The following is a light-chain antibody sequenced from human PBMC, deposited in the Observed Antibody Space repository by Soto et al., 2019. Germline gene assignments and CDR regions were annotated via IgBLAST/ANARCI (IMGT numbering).Light chain of an antibody. CDR3: QQRGNWPGT. CDR1: QSIGSY. V-gene: IGKV3-11*01. J-gene: IGKJ2*01. Sequence: EIVLTQSPATLSLSPGERATLSCRASQSIGSYLAWYQQTPGQAPRLLIFDASYRATGIPGRFSGTGSGTDFTLTISSLEPEDFAVYYCQQRGNWPGTFGQGTKMEIK. CDR2: DAS.